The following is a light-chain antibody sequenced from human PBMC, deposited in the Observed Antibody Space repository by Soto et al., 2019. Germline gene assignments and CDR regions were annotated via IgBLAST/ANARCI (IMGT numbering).Light chain of an antibody. Sequence: DIQMTQSPSSLSASAGDRVTITCRASQSISSYLNWYQQKPGKAPKLLIYAASSLQSGVPSRFSGSRSGTDFTLTINSLQREDFATYYCQQSYGSPPWTFGQGTKVEIK. CDR1: QSISSY. V-gene: IGKV1-39*01. J-gene: IGKJ1*01. CDR2: AAS. CDR3: QQSYGSPPWT.